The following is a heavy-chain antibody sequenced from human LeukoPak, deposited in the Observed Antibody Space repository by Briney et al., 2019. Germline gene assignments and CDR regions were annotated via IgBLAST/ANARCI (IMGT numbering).Heavy chain of an antibody. Sequence: TGGSLRLSCAASGFTFSSYWMSWVRQAPGKGLEWVANIKQDGSEKYFVDSVKGRFTISRDNAKDSPYLQMNSLRAEDTAVYYCARGREYSSGLLAYWGQGTLVTVSS. D-gene: IGHD6-19*01. J-gene: IGHJ4*02. V-gene: IGHV3-7*01. CDR2: IKQDGSEK. CDR1: GFTFSSYW. CDR3: ARGREYSSGLLAY.